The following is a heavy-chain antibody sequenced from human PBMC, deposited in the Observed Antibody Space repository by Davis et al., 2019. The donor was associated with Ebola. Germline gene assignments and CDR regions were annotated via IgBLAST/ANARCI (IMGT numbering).Heavy chain of an antibody. J-gene: IGHJ3*02. CDR3: ASLRRTITGMDDAFDI. V-gene: IGHV5-51*01. D-gene: IGHD2-8*02. CDR2: IYTGDSDT. CDR1: GNSFTSHW. Sequence: GESLKISCKDSGNSFTSHWIGWVRQMSGKGLEWMVIIYTGDSDTRYSPSFRGQVTISADKSIKSAFLQWSSLKASDTAMYYCASLRRTITGMDDAFDIWGQGTLVTVSS.